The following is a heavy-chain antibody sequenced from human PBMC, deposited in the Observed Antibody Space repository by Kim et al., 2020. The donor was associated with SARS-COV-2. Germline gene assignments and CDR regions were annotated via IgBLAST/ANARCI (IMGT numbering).Heavy chain of an antibody. J-gene: IGHJ4*02. CDR3: EKDQWDS. V-gene: IGHV3-23*01. CDR1: GFTFSSYA. D-gene: IGHD6-19*01. CDR2: VTNSASNT. Sequence: GGSLRLSCTASGFTFSSYAMSWVRQAPGKGLEWVSTVTNSASNTHYADSVKGRFIISIDNSKNTLYLQMSSLRADDTAAYYCEKDQWDSWGQGTLVTVSS.